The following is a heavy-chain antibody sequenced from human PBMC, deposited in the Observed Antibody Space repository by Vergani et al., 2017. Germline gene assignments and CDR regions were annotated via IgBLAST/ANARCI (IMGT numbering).Heavy chain of an antibody. Sequence: EVQLVESGGDLVQPGRSLRLSCAASGFTVSSNYMSWVRQAPGKGLEWVSVIYSGGSTYYADSVKGRFTISRHNSKNTLYLQMNSLRAEDTAVYYCTKGSRGYTGYFFDYWGQGTLATVSS. J-gene: IGHJ4*02. CDR3: TKGSRGYTGYFFDY. CDR1: GFTVSSNY. V-gene: IGHV3-53*04. D-gene: IGHD5-12*01. CDR2: IYSGGST.